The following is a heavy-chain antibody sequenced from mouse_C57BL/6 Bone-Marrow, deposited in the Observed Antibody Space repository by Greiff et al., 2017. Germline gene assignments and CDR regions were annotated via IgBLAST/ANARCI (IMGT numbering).Heavy chain of an antibody. Sequence: EVQLQQSGPVLVKPGASVKMSCKASGYTFPDYYMNWVKQSHGKSLEWIGVINPYTGGTSYNQKFKGKATLTVDKSSSTAYMELNSLTSEDSAVYYCAPITTVVAPYFDVWGTETTVTVSS. CDR3: APITTVVAPYFDV. V-gene: IGHV1-19*01. D-gene: IGHD1-1*01. J-gene: IGHJ1*03. CDR1: GYTFPDYY. CDR2: INPYTGGT.